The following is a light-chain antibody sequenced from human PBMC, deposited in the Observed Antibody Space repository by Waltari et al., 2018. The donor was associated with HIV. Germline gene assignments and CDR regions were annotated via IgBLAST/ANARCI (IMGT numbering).Light chain of an antibody. Sequence: QHVLTQAPSASGAPAPTGTISCTGSSSNIWAASDVHWHQQLPATAPNHLIHANKNRPSGVPDRFSWSKSGTSASLAITGLQPEDEAVYYCQSYDNSLSGPVVFGGGTKLTVL. CDR3: QSYDNSLSGPVV. V-gene: IGLV1-40*01. CDR1: SSNIWAASD. CDR2: ANK. J-gene: IGLJ2*01.